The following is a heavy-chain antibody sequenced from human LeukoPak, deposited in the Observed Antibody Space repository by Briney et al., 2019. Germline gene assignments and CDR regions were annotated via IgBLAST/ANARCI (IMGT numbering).Heavy chain of an antibody. CDR3: AKGLGRPSIAVTRDFQH. CDR2: ISYDGSNK. Sequence: TGRSLRLSCAASGFTFSSYGMHWVRQAPGKGLEWVAVISYDGSNKYYADSVKGRFTISRDNSKNTLYLQMNSLRAEDTAVYYCAKGLGRPSIAVTRDFQHWGQGTLVTVSS. J-gene: IGHJ1*01. D-gene: IGHD6-19*01. V-gene: IGHV3-30*18. CDR1: GFTFSSYG.